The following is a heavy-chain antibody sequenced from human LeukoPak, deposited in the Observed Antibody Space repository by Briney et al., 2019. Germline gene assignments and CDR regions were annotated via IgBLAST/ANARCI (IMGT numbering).Heavy chain of an antibody. J-gene: IGHJ5*02. CDR1: GGTFSSYT. Sequence: SVKVSCKASGGTFSSYTISWVRQAPGQGLEWMGRIIPILGIANYAQKFQGRVTITADKSTSTAYMELSSLRSEDTAVYYCAGDPPERDEYQLLPNWFDPWGQGTLVTVSS. D-gene: IGHD2-2*01. CDR2: IIPILGIA. CDR3: AGDPPERDEYQLLPNWFDP. V-gene: IGHV1-69*04.